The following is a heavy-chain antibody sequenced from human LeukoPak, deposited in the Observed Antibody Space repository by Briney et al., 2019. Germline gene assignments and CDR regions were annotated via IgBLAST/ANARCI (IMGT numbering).Heavy chain of an antibody. CDR3: ARVVPAAKGWFDP. CDR2: INPSGGST. J-gene: IGHJ5*02. CDR1: GYTFTSYY. V-gene: IGHV1-46*01. D-gene: IGHD2-2*01. Sequence: ASVKVSCKASGYTFTSYYMHWVRQAPGQGLEWMGIINPSGGSTSYAQKFQGRVTMTRDTSTSTVYMELSSLRFEDTAVYYCARVVPAAKGWFDPWGQGTLVTVSS.